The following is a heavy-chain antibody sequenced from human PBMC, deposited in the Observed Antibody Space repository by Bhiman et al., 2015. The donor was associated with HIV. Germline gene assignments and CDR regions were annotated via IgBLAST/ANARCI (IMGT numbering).Heavy chain of an antibody. CDR3: ARIGPALY. J-gene: IGHJ4*02. V-gene: IGHV3-48*03. CDR1: GFTFSNYE. CDR2: ISSSGNII. Sequence: EVQLEESGGGLVQPGGSLRLSCAASGFTFSNYEMNWVRQAPGKGLEWVSYISSSGNIIYYADSVKGRFTISRDNARKSLYLQMNSLRAEDTAVYYCARIGPALYWGQGTLVTVSS.